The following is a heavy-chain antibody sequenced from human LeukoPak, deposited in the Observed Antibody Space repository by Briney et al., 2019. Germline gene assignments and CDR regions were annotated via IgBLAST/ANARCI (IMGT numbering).Heavy chain of an antibody. Sequence: ASVKVSCKASGYTFTGYYMHWVRQAPGQGLEWMGWINPNSGDTNYAQKFQGRVTMTRDTSISTAYMELSRLRSDDTAVYYCARDQRDYGKGGDYYYYYGMDVWGQGTTVTVSS. CDR2: INPNSGDT. CDR1: GYTFTGYY. V-gene: IGHV1-2*02. D-gene: IGHD3-16*01. J-gene: IGHJ6*02. CDR3: ARDQRDYGKGGDYYYYYGMDV.